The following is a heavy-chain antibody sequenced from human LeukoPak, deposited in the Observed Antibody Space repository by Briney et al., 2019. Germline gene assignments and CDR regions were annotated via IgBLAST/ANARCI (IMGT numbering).Heavy chain of an antibody. CDR2: IYSSGST. Sequence: GGSLRLSCAASGFTVSSNYMSWVRQAPGKGLEWVSVIYSSGSTYYADSVKGRFTISRDNSKNTLYLQMNSLRAEDTAVYYCARAIGYSYGTDYWGQGTLVTVSS. CDR3: ARAIGYSYGTDY. V-gene: IGHV3-66*01. CDR1: GFTVSSNY. D-gene: IGHD5-18*01. J-gene: IGHJ4*02.